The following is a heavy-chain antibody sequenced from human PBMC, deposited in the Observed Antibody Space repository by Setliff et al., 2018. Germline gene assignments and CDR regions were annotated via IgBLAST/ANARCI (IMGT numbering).Heavy chain of an antibody. D-gene: IGHD2-15*01. Sequence: PGESLKISCKGSGYRFTTYWIGWVRQMPGKGLEWMGIVFSGDSDTRYSPSFQGQVTISADKSISTAYLQWSSLKASGTATYYCARVVGADGIGIDYWGQGTLVTVSS. CDR3: ARVVGADGIGIDY. V-gene: IGHV5-51*01. CDR2: VFSGDSDT. CDR1: GYRFTTYW. J-gene: IGHJ4*02.